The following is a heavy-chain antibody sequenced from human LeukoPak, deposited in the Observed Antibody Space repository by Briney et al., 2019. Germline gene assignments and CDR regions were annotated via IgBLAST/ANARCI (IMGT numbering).Heavy chain of an antibody. CDR3: ERGSDGYRFDP. D-gene: IGHD5-18*01. V-gene: IGHV4-59*01. CDR1: GDSMSNYH. J-gene: IGHJ5*02. Sequence: SETLSLTCTVSGDSMSNYHWTWLRQSPGKGLEYIGYIYNIGTTNYNPSLKSRVTISVDMSKKQFSLKLNSVTAADTAVYYCERGSDGYRFDPWGQGTLVTVSS. CDR2: IYNIGTT.